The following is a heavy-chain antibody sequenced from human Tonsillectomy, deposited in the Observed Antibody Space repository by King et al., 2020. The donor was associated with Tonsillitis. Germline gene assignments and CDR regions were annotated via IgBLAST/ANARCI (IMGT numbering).Heavy chain of an antibody. CDR1: GGSISSYY. D-gene: IGHD3-10*01. Sequence: QLQESGPGLVKPSETLSLTCTVSGGSISSYYWSWLRQPPGKGLEWIGNIYYSGSTNYNPYLKSRVNISVDQSKNKFSLKLSSVTAADTAVYYWARGVSGYFDLWGRGTLVTVSS. V-gene: IGHV4-59*01. CDR3: ARGVSGYFDL. CDR2: IYYSGST. J-gene: IGHJ2*01.